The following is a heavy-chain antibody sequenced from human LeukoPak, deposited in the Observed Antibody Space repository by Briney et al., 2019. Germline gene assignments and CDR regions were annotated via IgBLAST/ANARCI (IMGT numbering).Heavy chain of an antibody. CDR2: ISYDGSVK. CDR1: GFAFNTHA. CDR3: ARDLSENYSADY. Sequence: GGYLRLSCAASGFAFNTHAMHWVRQAPGKGLEWVTFISYDGSVKYYIDSVKGRFTISRDNSKNTLYLQMNSLRPEDTSLYYCARDLSENYSADYWGQGTLVTVSS. V-gene: IGHV3-30*04. D-gene: IGHD1-26*01. J-gene: IGHJ4*02.